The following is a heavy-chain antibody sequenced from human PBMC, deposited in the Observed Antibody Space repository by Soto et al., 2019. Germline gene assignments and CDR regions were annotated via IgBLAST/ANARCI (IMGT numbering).Heavy chain of an antibody. CDR1: GDLFNNYA. J-gene: IGHJ4*02. CDR3: AASASLSAAGYCKF. D-gene: IGHD6-13*01. Sequence: QVQLVQSGAEGKETGSSVKVSCKATGDLFNNYAFNWVRQSPGQGLEWMGRISPLFSTTNYAQKFQGRVTIGADELTTIVYMEVSNLESEDTAMYYCAASASLSAAGYCKFWGQGTLVTVSP. CDR2: ISPLFSTT. V-gene: IGHV1-69*01.